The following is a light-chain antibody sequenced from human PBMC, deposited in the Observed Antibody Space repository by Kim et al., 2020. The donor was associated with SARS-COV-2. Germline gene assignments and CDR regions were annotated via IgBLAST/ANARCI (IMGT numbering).Light chain of an antibody. J-gene: IGLJ3*02. CDR1: SSDVGGYNY. Sequence: GPSITIACTGTSSDVGGYNYVSWYQQHPGKAPKLMIYDVSKRPSGVSSRFSGSKSGNTASLTISGLQAEDEADYYCNSYTSSSTLVFGGGTQLTVL. CDR2: DVS. V-gene: IGLV2-14*03. CDR3: NSYTSSSTLV.